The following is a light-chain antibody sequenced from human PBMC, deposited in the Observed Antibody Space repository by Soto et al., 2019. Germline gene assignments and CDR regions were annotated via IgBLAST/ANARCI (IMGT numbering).Light chain of an antibody. CDR2: EGS. Sequence: QSVLTQPASVSGSPGQSITISCTGTSSDLGSYNLVSWYQQHPDKAPKVMIYEGSKRPSGVSNRFSCSKSGNTASLTISGLQAEEEADYYCCSYAGSSIYVFGTGTKVTVL. CDR1: SSDLGSYNL. J-gene: IGLJ1*01. V-gene: IGLV2-23*01. CDR3: CSYAGSSIYV.